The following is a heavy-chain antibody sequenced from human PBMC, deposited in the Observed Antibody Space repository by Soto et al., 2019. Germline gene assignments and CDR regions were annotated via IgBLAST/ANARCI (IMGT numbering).Heavy chain of an antibody. Sequence: GGSLRLSCAASGFTFTSNEMNWVRQAPGKGLEWISYISSSGSTKYYADSVKGRFTISRDNAKNSLFLQMNSLTAEDRAVYYCARGYTGGWSRGGYFDYWGQGAPVTVSS. CDR3: ARGYTGGWSRGGYFDY. V-gene: IGHV3-48*03. CDR2: ISSSGSTK. CDR1: GFTFTSNE. D-gene: IGHD6-19*01. J-gene: IGHJ4*02.